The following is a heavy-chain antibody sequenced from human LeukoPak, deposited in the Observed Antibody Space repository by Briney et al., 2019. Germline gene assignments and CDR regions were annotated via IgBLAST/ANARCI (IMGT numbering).Heavy chain of an antibody. D-gene: IGHD5-12*01. CDR2: ISYDGSNK. V-gene: IGHV3-30*04. J-gene: IGHJ4*02. CDR1: GFTFSSYA. CDR3: ATGGRGYSGYDYGFDY. Sequence: GGSLRLSCAASGFTFSSYAMHWVRQAPGKGLEWVAVISYDGSNKYYADSVKGRFTISRDNSKNTLYLRMNSLRAEDTAVYYCATGGRGYSGYDYGFDYWGQGTLVTVSS.